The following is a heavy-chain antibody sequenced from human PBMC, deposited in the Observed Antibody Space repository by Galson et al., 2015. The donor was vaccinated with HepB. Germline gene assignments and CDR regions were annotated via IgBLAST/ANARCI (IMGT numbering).Heavy chain of an antibody. CDR3: ASFFIAAAGPYYYGMDA. CDR2: ISSSSSYI. V-gene: IGHV3-21*01. CDR1: GFTFSSYS. D-gene: IGHD6-13*01. Sequence: LRLSCAASGFTFSSYSMNWVRQAPGKGLEWVSSISSSSSYIYYADSVKGRFTISRDNAKNSLYLQMNSLRAEDTAVYYCASFFIAAAGPYYYGMDAWGQGTTVTVSS. J-gene: IGHJ6*02.